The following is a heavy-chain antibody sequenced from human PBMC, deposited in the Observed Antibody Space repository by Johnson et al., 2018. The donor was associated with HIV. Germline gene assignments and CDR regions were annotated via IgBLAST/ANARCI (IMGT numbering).Heavy chain of an antibody. CDR1: ALNFSDYS. D-gene: IGHD3-22*01. Sequence: QVQLVESGGGVVQPGRSMRLSCAASALNFSDYSMHWVRQAPGKGLEWVAFIRYDGSNKYYADSVKGRFTISRDNSKYTLYLQMHSLRAEDTAVYYSAKVSIVVGTRGAFDIWGQGTMVTVSS. CDR2: IRYDGSNK. CDR3: AKVSIVVGTRGAFDI. V-gene: IGHV3-30*02. J-gene: IGHJ3*02.